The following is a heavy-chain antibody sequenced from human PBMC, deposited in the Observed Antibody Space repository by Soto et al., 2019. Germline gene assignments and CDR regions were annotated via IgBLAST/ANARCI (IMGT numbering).Heavy chain of an antibody. CDR2: IYYSGST. V-gene: IGHV4-59*01. Sequence: PSETLSLTCTVSGGSISSYYWSWIRQPPGKGLEWIGYIYYSGSTNYNPSLKSRVTISVDTSKNQFSLKLSSVTAADTAVYYCARTGSGSYFAFDIWGQGSMVTVSS. CDR3: ARTGSGSYFAFDI. CDR1: GGSISSYY. J-gene: IGHJ3*02. D-gene: IGHD1-26*01.